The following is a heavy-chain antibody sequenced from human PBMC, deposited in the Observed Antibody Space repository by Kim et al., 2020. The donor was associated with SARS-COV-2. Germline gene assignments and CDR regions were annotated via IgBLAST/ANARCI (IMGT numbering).Heavy chain of an antibody. V-gene: IGHV4-61*03. D-gene: IGHD6-19*01. J-gene: IGHJ4*01. CDR1: GGPVSSGSHC. CDR2: IYDTGSA. CDR3: ARVTQQWLVPLSFDY. Sequence: SETLSLTCSVSGGPVSSGSHCWSWIRQPPGKGLEFIGYIYDTGSATYNPSLKSRVTMSVDTSKNHFSLRLSSVTAADTAVYYCARVTQQWLVPLSFDYW.